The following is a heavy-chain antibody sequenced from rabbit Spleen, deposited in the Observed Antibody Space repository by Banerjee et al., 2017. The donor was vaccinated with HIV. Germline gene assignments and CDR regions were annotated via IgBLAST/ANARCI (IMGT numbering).Heavy chain of an antibody. CDR2: IDTSSGGA. CDR1: GFSFNSSYY. CDR3: ARDSGSSFSSYGMDL. V-gene: IGHV1S40*01. D-gene: IGHD8-1*01. Sequence: VESGGDLVKPGASLTLTCKASGFSFNSSYYICWVRQAPGKGLEWIGCIDTSSGGAAYATWAKGRFTISKTSSTTVTLQMTSLTAADTATYFCARDSGSSFSSYGMDLWGPGTLVTVS. J-gene: IGHJ6*01.